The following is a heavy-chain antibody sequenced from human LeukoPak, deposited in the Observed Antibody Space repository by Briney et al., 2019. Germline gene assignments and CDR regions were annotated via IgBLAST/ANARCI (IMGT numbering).Heavy chain of an antibody. V-gene: IGHV4-59*01. J-gene: IGHJ6*02. CDR3: VYTTGWTNFYYYGMDV. D-gene: IGHD3-16*01. CDR2: INFWGNT. CDR1: GASISSYY. Sequence: SETLSLTCTASGASISSYYWSWIRQPPGRGLEWIGLINFWGNTNYNLSLKSRVTISRDSSKNQFSLRLTSVTAADTATYYCVYTTGWTNFYYYGMDVWGQGTTVTVSS.